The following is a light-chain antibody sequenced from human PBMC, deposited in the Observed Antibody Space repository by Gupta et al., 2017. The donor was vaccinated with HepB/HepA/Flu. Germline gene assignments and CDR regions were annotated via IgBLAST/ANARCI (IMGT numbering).Light chain of an antibody. CDR2: LDNDGSH. Sequence: QLVLTQSPSASASLGASVKLTCTLSSGHSSYAIAWHQQQPDKGPRYLMKLDNDGSHTKGDGIPDRFSGSSSGAERYLTISSLQSEDEADYYCQTWGTGIGVFGGGTKLTVL. J-gene: IGLJ3*02. CDR1: SGHSSYA. CDR3: QTWGTGIGV. V-gene: IGLV4-69*01.